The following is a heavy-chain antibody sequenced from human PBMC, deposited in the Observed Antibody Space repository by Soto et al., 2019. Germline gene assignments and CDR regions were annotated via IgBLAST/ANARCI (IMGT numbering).Heavy chain of an antibody. CDR1: GGSISSSHW. D-gene: IGHD3-9*01. V-gene: IGHV4-4*02. CDR3: AGLGHGTGYFSFDY. J-gene: IGHJ4*02. Sequence: QVHLQESGPGLVKPSGTLSLTCAVSGGSISSSHWWAWVRQPPGKGLEWIGQIYHSGTTNYTPSLKSRATISIDKSKNQFSLKLNSVTAADTAVYYCAGLGHGTGYFSFDYWGQGTLVIVSS. CDR2: IYHSGTT.